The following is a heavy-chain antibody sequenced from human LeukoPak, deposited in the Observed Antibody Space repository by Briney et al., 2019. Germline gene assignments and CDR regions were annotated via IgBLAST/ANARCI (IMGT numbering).Heavy chain of an antibody. J-gene: IGHJ4*02. Sequence: PGGSLRLSCGASGFTFSEFYMAWIRQAPGKGLEWISSISSSGASIYYAGSVRGRFTISRDNAKNSVSLQMNSLRAEDTAVYYCAKAPVTSCRGAYCYPFDYWGQGTLVTVSS. CDR1: GFTFSEFY. CDR2: ISSSGASI. D-gene: IGHD2-21*01. CDR3: AKAPVTSCRGAYCYPFDY. V-gene: IGHV3-11*01.